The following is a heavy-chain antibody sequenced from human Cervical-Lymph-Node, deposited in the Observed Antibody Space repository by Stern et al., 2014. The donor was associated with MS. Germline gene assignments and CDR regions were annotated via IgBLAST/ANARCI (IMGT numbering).Heavy chain of an antibody. D-gene: IGHD2-8*01. Sequence: DQLVESGAEVKKPGESLKISCQGSGYSFTKSWIGWGRQLPGKGLEWMGMIYPGDSDTRYSPPFQGQVTISADKSINTAYLQWSSLKASDTAMYYCARSSGCSDGVCYKVDYWGQGTLVTVFS. CDR2: IYPGDSDT. CDR1: GYSFTKSW. J-gene: IGHJ4*02. V-gene: IGHV5-51*01. CDR3: ARSSGCSDGVCYKVDY.